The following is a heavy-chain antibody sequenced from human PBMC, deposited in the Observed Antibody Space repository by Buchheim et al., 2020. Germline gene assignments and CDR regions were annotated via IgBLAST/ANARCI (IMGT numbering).Heavy chain of an antibody. D-gene: IGHD2/OR15-2a*01. Sequence: QVQLVESGGGVVQPGRSLRLSCAASGFTFSSYGMHWVRQAPGKGLEWVAVISYDGSNKYYADSVKGRFTISRDNSKNTLYLQMNSLRAEDTAVYYCAKENRGYYGMDVWGQGTT. V-gene: IGHV3-30*18. CDR3: AKENRGYYGMDV. J-gene: IGHJ6*02. CDR1: GFTFSSYG. CDR2: ISYDGSNK.